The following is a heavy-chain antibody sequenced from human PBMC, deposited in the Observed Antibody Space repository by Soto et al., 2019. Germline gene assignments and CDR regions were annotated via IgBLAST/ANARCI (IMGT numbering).Heavy chain of an antibody. CDR1: GFTFSSYA. V-gene: IGHV3-30-3*01. CDR3: AREGQWLRFGGADY. J-gene: IGHJ4*02. Sequence: QVQLVESGGGVVQAGRSLRLSCAASGFTFSSYAMHWVRQAPGKGLEGVAVISYDGRNKYYADSVKGRFTISRDNSKNTLYLQMNSLITEDTAVYYCAREGQWLRFGGADYWGQGTLVTVSS. CDR2: ISYDGRNK. D-gene: IGHD5-12*01.